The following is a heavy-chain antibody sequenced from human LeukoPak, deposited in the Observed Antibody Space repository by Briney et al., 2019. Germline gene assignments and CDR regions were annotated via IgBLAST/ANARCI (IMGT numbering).Heavy chain of an antibody. CDR2: IRYDGSNK. V-gene: IGHV3-30*02. J-gene: IGHJ6*03. D-gene: IGHD2-2*01. CDR1: GFTFSSYG. Sequence: GGSLRLSCAASGFTFSSYGMHWVRQAPGKGLEWVAFIRYDGSNKYYADSVKGRFTISRDNSKNTLYLQMNNLRPEDTAVHYCAKDHCSGNTCCRFYYYMDVWGKGTTVTVSS. CDR3: AKDHCSGNTCCRFYYYMDV.